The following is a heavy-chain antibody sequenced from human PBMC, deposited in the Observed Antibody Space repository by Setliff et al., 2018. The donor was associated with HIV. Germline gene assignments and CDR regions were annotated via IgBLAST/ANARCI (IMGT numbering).Heavy chain of an antibody. J-gene: IGHJ4*02. CDR2: IYHSGTT. V-gene: IGHV4-34*01. Sequence: ETLSLTCAVYGGSLTNYYWTWIRQPPGKGLEWIGEIYHSGTTNYNPSLKSRVTISVDTSKNQFSLKLSSVTAADTAVYYCARGRDYDILTGYFDYWGQGTLVTVSS. CDR3: ARGRDYDILTGYFDY. D-gene: IGHD3-9*01. CDR1: GGSLTNYY.